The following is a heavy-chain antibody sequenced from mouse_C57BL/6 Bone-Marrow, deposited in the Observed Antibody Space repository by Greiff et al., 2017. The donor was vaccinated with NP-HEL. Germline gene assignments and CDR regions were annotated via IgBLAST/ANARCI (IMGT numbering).Heavy chain of an antibody. CDR3: ARYYCGSSAFDY. J-gene: IGHJ2*01. Sequence: QVQLQQPGAELVKPGASVKLSCKASGYTFTSYLMHWVKQRPGRGLEWIGRIDPNSGGTKYNEKFKSKATLTVDKPSSTAYMQLNSLTSEDSAVFYCARYYCGSSAFDYWGQGTTLTVSS. CDR1: GYTFTSYL. CDR2: IDPNSGGT. D-gene: IGHD1-1*01. V-gene: IGHV1-72*01.